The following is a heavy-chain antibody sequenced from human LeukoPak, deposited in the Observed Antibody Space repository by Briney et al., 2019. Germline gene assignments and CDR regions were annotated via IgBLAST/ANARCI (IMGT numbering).Heavy chain of an antibody. CDR3: ARDPRCSGGSCYFLPPVDDY. CDR1: GGTFSSYA. D-gene: IGHD2-15*01. CDR2: IIPILGIA. V-gene: IGHV1-69*04. J-gene: IGHJ4*03. Sequence: ASVKVSCKASGGTFSSYAISWVRQAPGQGLEWMGRIIPILGIANYAQKFQGRVTITADKSTSTAYMELSSLRSEDTAVYYCARDPRCSGGSCYFLPPVDDYWGQGTTVTVSS.